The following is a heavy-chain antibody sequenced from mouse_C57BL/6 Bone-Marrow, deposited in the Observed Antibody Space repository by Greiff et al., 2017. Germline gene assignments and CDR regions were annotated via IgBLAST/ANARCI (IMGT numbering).Heavy chain of an antibody. CDR3: ARHEDYYGSAWCTY. V-gene: IGHV1-62-2*01. CDR1: GYTFTEYT. Sequence: VQLQQSGAELVKPGASVKLSCKASGYTFTEYTIHWVKQRPGQGLEWIGWFYPGSGSTKYNEKFKDKATLTADTSSSTAYMELSRLTSEDSAVYVYARHEDYYGSAWCTYWGQGTLVTVSA. J-gene: IGHJ3*01. CDR2: FYPGSGST. D-gene: IGHD1-1*01.